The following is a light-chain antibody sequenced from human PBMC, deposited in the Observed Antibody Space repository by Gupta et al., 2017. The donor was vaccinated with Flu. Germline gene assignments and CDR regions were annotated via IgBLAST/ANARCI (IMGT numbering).Light chain of an antibody. V-gene: IGLV2-8*01. J-gene: IGLJ2*01. Sequence: QSALTQPPSASGSPGQSVTISCTGTSSDVGTSTYVSWYQQHPGKAPKFIIYDVTKRPSGVPDRFSGSKSGNTAFLTVSGLQTEDEADYYGASYAGSNSVVFGGGTKLTVL. CDR2: DVT. CDR1: SSDVGTSTY. CDR3: ASYAGSNSVV.